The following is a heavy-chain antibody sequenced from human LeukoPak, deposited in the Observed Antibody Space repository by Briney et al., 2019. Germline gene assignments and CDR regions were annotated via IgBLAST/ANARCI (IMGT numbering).Heavy chain of an antibody. CDR2: INPNSGGT. CDR3: ARDIVVVPAARGFDY. V-gene: IGHV1-2*02. Sequence: GASVKVSCKASGYTFTGYYMHWVRQAPGQGLDWMGWINPNSGGTNYAQKFQGRVTMTRDTSISTAYMELSRLRSDDTAVYYCARDIVVVPAARGFDYWGQGTLVTVSS. CDR1: GYTFTGYY. J-gene: IGHJ4*02. D-gene: IGHD2-2*01.